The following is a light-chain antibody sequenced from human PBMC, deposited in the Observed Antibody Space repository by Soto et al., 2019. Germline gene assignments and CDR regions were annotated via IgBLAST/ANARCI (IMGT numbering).Light chain of an antibody. V-gene: IGLV1-44*01. Sequence: QSVMAQPPSASGTPGQRVTISCSGSSSNIGTNTVNWYQHFPGTAPKLLIHSNNQRPSGVPDRFSGSKSGTSASLAISGLQSEDEADYYCAAWDDSLNGPYVVFGGGTKLTVL. CDR3: AAWDDSLNGPYVV. CDR2: SNN. J-gene: IGLJ2*01. CDR1: SSNIGTNT.